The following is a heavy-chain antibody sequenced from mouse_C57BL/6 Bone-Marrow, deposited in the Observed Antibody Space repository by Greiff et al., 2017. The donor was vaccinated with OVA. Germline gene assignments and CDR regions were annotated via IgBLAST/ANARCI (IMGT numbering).Heavy chain of an antibody. CDR2: ISSGGDYI. CDR3: TRDGWLRRAFAY. D-gene: IGHD2-2*01. V-gene: IGHV5-9-1*02. CDR1: GFTFSSYA. Sequence: EVQLVESGEGLVKPGGSLKLSCAASGFTFSSYAMSWVRQTPEKRLEWVAYISSGGDYIYYADTVKGRFTISRDNARNTLYLQMSSLKSEDTAMYYCTRDGWLRRAFAYWGQGTLVTVSA. J-gene: IGHJ3*01.